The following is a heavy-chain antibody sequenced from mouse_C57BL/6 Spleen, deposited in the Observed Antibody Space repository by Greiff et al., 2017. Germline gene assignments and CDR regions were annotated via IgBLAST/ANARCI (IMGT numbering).Heavy chain of an antibody. Sequence: QVQLQQPGAELVRPGSSVKLSCKASGYTFPSYWMPWVKPRPIQGLEWIGNIDPSDSEPHYNQKFKDKATLTVDKSSSTAYMQLSRLTSEDSAVYYCARGGTGAMDYWGQGTAVTVSS. CDR2: IDPSDSEP. V-gene: IGHV1-52*01. D-gene: IGHD3-3*01. CDR1: GYTFPSYW. J-gene: IGHJ4*01. CDR3: ARGGTGAMDY.